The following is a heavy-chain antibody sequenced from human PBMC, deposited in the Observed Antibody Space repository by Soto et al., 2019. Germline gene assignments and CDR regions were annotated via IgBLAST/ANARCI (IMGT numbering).Heavy chain of an antibody. CDR3: AKDLRTTVTTYRYYYYGMDV. J-gene: IGHJ6*02. CDR2: ISYDGSNK. Sequence: QVQLVESGGGVVQPGRSLRLSCAASGFTFSSYGMHWVRQAPGKGLAWVAIISYDGSNKYYADSVKGRFTISRDNSKNTLYLQMNSRRAEDTAVYYCAKDLRTTVTTYRYYYYGMDVWGQGTTVTVSS. CDR1: GFTFSSYG. V-gene: IGHV3-30*18. D-gene: IGHD4-17*01.